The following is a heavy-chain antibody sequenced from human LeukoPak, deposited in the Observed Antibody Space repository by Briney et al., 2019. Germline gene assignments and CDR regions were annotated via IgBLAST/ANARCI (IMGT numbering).Heavy chain of an antibody. V-gene: IGHV3-21*01. D-gene: IGHD3-3*01. J-gene: IGHJ6*03. Sequence: GGSLRLSCAASGFTFSSYSMNWVRQAPGKGLEWVSSISSSSSYIYYADSVKGRFTISRDNAKNSLYLQMSSLRAEDTAVYYCAREGARDFWSGYYSRANYYYYMDVWGKGTTVTISS. CDR1: GFTFSSYS. CDR3: AREGARDFWSGYYSRANYYYYMDV. CDR2: ISSSSSYI.